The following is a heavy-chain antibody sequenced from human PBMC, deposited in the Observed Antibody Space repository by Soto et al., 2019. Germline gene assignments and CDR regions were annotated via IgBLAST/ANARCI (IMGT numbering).Heavy chain of an antibody. CDR1: GYTFTSYA. Sequence: QVQLVQSGAEVKKPGASVKVSCKASGYTFTSYAMHWVRQAPGQRLEWMGWINAGNGNTKYSQKFQGRVTITRDTSASTAYMELSSLRSEDTAVYYCARTEYVLRFLEWLSDDYGMDVWGQGTTVTVSS. V-gene: IGHV1-3*01. CDR2: INAGNGNT. D-gene: IGHD3-3*01. CDR3: ARTEYVLRFLEWLSDDYGMDV. J-gene: IGHJ6*02.